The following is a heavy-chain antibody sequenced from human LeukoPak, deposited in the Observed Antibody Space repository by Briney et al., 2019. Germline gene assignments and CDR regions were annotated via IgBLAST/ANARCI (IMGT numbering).Heavy chain of an antibody. CDR3: ARGGYYGLGNDFRFDP. V-gene: IGHV3-7*03. J-gene: IGHJ5*02. D-gene: IGHD3-10*01. CDR1: GFTFRAYW. CDR2: INEGGSLK. Sequence: PGGSLRLSCVDSGFTFRAYWMTWVRQAPGKGLEWVANINEGGSLKYYVDSVTGRFTISRDNTKNSLYLQMNSLRVEDTAVYYCARGGYYGLGNDFRFDPWGQGTLVTVSS.